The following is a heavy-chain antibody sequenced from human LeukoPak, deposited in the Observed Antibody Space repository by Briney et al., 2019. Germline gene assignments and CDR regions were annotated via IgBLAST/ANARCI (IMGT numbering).Heavy chain of an antibody. J-gene: IGHJ2*01. CDR3: ARSRQHQYDSSGHYEIFNWYFDL. V-gene: IGHV3-21*01. Sequence: PGGSLRPSCAASGFTFSSFEMNWVRQAPGKGLEWVSSINSNSRYKYYADSVKGRFTISRDNAKNSLYLQMNSLRAEDTAVYYCARSRQHQYDSSGHYEIFNWYFDLWGRGTLVTVSS. CDR2: INSNSRYK. D-gene: IGHD3-22*01. CDR1: GFTFSSFE.